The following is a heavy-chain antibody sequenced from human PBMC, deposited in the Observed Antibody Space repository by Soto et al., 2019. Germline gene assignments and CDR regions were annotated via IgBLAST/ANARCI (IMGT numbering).Heavy chain of an antibody. Sequence: GESLKISCKGSGYSFTSYWISWVRQMPGKGLEWMGRIDPSDSYTNYSPSFQGHVTISADKSISTAYLQWSSLKASDTAMYYCARQGSSWTCYYYGMDVWGQGTTVTVSS. J-gene: IGHJ6*02. CDR3: ARQGSSWTCYYYGMDV. D-gene: IGHD6-13*01. CDR2: IDPSDSYT. CDR1: GYSFTSYW. V-gene: IGHV5-10-1*01.